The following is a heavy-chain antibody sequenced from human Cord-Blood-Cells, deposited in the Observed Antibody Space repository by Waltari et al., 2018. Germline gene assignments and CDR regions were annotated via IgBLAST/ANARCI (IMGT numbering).Heavy chain of an antibody. CDR1: GYTFTGYY. J-gene: IGHJ4*02. CDR2: INPHSGGK. Sequence: QVQLVQSGAEVKKPGASVRVSCKASGYTFTGYYMHWVRQAHGQGLDWVGWINPHSGGKNIAQNVQGRVTMTRDTSISTAYMELSRLRSDDTAVEYCATVWAAAASVGDWGQGTLVTVSS. V-gene: IGHV1-2*02. CDR3: ATVWAAAASVGD. D-gene: IGHD6-13*01.